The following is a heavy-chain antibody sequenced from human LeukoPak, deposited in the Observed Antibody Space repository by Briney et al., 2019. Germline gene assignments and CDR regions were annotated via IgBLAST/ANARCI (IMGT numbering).Heavy chain of an antibody. V-gene: IGHV3-7*01. CDR1: GFIFTGYF. Sequence: GGSLRLSCAASGFIFTGYFMSWVRQAPGKGLEWVASIKHDGSEKYYVDSVRGRFTISRDNTKNLLYLQMSSLRAEDTAVYYCAADRGWRTSGYYLYYFEYWGQGTLVTVSS. D-gene: IGHD3-3*01. J-gene: IGHJ4*02. CDR3: AADRGWRTSGYYLYYFEY. CDR2: IKHDGSEK.